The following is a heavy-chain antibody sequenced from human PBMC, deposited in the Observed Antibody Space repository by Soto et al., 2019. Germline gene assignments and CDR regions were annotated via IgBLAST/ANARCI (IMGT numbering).Heavy chain of an antibody. Sequence: QVQLVESGGGVVQPGRSLRLSCAASGFTFSSYAMHWVRQAPGKGLEWVAVISYDGRYIYYADSVKGRFAISRDNSKKTVELLMNSLRLEDTAVYYCARDVTDYVLDVWGQGTTVNVSS. CDR3: ARDVTDYVLDV. CDR1: GFTFSSYA. D-gene: IGHD3-9*01. V-gene: IGHV3-30*09. J-gene: IGHJ6*02. CDR2: ISYDGRYI.